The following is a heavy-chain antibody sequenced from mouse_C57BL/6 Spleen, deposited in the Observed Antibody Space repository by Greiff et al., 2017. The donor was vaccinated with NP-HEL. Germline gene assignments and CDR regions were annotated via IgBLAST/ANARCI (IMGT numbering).Heavy chain of an antibody. J-gene: IGHJ4*01. V-gene: IGHV5-16*01. Sequence: EVQLVESEGGLVQPGSSMKLSCTASGFTFSDYYMAWVRQVPEKGLEWVANINYDGSSTYYLDSLKSRFIISRDNAKNILYLQMSSLKSEDTATYYCARGDDYGYAMDYWGQGTSVTVSS. CDR1: GFTFSDYY. CDR2: INYDGSST. D-gene: IGHD2-4*01. CDR3: ARGDDYGYAMDY.